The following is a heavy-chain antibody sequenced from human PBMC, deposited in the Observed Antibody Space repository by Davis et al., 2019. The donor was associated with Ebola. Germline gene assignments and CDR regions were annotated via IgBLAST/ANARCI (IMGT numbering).Heavy chain of an antibody. CDR2: ISWNSGSI. CDR1: GFTFSSYS. V-gene: IGHV3-48*04. D-gene: IGHD3-22*01. CDR3: ARDTTYYDSSGYYYAPGAFDI. J-gene: IGHJ3*02. Sequence: GESLKISCAASGFTFSSYSMNWVRQAPGKGLEWVSGISWNSGSIGYVDSVKGRFTISRDNAKNSLYLQMNSLRAEDTAVYYCARDTTYYDSSGYYYAPGAFDIWGQGTMVTVSS.